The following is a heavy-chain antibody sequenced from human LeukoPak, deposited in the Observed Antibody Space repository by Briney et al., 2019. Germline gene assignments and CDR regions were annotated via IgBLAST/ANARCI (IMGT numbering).Heavy chain of an antibody. CDR2: IIPILGIA. V-gene: IGHV1-69*04. J-gene: IGHJ4*02. Sequence: GASVKVSCKASGGTFSSYAISWVRQAPGQGLEWMGRIIPILGIANYAQKFQGRVTITADKSTSTAYMELSSLRSEDTAVYYCARDLSSGYYCGYWGQGTLVTVSS. CDR1: GGTFSSYA. CDR3: ARDLSSGYYCGY. D-gene: IGHD3-22*01.